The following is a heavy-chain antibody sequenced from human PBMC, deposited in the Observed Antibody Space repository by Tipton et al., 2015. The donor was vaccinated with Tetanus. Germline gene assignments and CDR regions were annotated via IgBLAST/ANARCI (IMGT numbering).Heavy chain of an antibody. Sequence: SLRLSCAASGFIFSSYGIHWVRQAPGKGLEWLAVSWYDGTDKYYADSVKGRFTISRDNSKNTLYRQMNSLSAEDTAVYYCAREADCSGGSCFSGDFDNWGQGTQVPVSS. J-gene: IGHJ4*02. D-gene: IGHD2-15*01. CDR2: SWYDGTDK. CDR3: AREADCSGGSCFSGDFDN. V-gene: IGHV3-33*01. CDR1: GFIFSSYG.